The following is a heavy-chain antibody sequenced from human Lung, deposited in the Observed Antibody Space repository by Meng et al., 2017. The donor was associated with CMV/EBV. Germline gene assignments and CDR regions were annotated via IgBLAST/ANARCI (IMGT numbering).Heavy chain of an antibody. D-gene: IGHD5-24*01. CDR3: AKLNGQMAAHY. CDR2: IYPGDSDT. CDR1: GYRFTNYW. Sequence: ESXKISCNASGYRFTNYWIGWVRQMPGKGLEWMGIIYPGDSDTRYSPSFQGQVTISADKSITTAYLQWSSLKASDTAMYYCAKLNGQMAAHYWGQGTLVTVSS. V-gene: IGHV5-51*01. J-gene: IGHJ4*02.